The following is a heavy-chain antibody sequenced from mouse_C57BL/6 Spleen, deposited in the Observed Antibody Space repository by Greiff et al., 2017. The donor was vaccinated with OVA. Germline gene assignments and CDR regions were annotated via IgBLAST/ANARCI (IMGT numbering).Heavy chain of an antibody. V-gene: IGHV5-4*01. D-gene: IGHD2-2*01. CDR3: AGDLMVTTLYYFDY. CDR1: GFTFSSYA. CDR2: ISDGGSYT. J-gene: IGHJ2*01. Sequence: EVKLVESGGGLVKPGGSLKLSCAASGFTFSSYAMSWVRQTPEKRLEWVATISDGGSYTYYPDNVKGRFTISRDNAKNNLYLQMSQLKSEDTAMYYCAGDLMVTTLYYFDYGGQGTTLTVSA.